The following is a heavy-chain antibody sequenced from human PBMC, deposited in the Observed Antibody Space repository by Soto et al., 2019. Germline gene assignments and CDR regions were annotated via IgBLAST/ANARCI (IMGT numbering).Heavy chain of an antibody. D-gene: IGHD3-3*01. J-gene: IGHJ5*02. V-gene: IGHV4-59*12. CDR2: FYYSGST. Sequence: SETLSLTCTVSGGSISSYYWNWIRQPPGKGLEWIGYFYYSGSTNYNPSLKSRVTISVDTSKNQFSLKLSSVTAADTAVYYCARRVSLEWLVFSIVSGNSWFDPWGQGTLVTVSS. CDR3: ARRVSLEWLVFSIVSGNSWFDP. CDR1: GGSISSYY.